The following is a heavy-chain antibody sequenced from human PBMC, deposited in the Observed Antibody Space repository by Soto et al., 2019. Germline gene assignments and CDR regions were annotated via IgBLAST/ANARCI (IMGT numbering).Heavy chain of an antibody. CDR3: ARELYPHGGTYYYYGMDV. CDR1: GFTFSSYA. J-gene: IGHJ6*02. CDR2: ISYDGSNK. D-gene: IGHD3-16*01. Sequence: QVQLVESGGGVVQPGRSLRLSCAASGFTFSSYAMHWVRQAPGKGLEWVAVISYDGSNKYYADSVKGRFTISRDNSKNTLYLQMNSLRAEDTAVYYCARELYPHGGTYYYYGMDVWGQGTTVTVSS. V-gene: IGHV3-30-3*01.